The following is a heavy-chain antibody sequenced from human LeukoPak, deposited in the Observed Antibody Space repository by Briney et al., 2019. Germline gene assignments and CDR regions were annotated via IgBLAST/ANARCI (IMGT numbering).Heavy chain of an antibody. J-gene: IGHJ5*02. CDR1: GDSVSSNSAV. D-gene: IGHD3-16*01. CDR2: TYYRSKWFN. V-gene: IGHV6-1*01. CDR3: ARALGKNWFDL. Sequence: SQTLSLTCAISGDSVSSNSAVWNWIRQSPSRGLEWLGRTYYRSKWFNDYAVSVKSRIIIGPDTSKNQFSLQLNSVTPEDTAVYYCARALGKNWFDLWGQGTLVTVSS.